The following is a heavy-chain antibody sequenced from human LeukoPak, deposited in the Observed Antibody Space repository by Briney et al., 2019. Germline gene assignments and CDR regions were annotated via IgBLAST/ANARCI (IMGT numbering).Heavy chain of an antibody. D-gene: IGHD3-9*01. CDR3: ARADYDILTGYWDAFDI. CDR1: GYTFTSCG. CDR2: ISAYNGNT. J-gene: IGHJ3*02. Sequence: ASVKVSCKASGYTFTSCGISWVRQAPGQGLEWMGWISAYNGNTNYAQKLQGRVTMTTDTSTSTAYMELRSLRSDDTAVYYCARADYDILTGYWDAFDIWGQGTMVTVSS. V-gene: IGHV1-18*01.